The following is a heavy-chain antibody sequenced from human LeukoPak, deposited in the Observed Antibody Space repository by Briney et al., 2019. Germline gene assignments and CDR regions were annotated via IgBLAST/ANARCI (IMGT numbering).Heavy chain of an antibody. J-gene: IGHJ5*02. V-gene: IGHV4-30-2*01. Sequence: SQTLSLTCAVSGGSISSGGYSWRWIRQPPGKGLEWIGYIYRSGSTYYNPSLKSRVTISVDRPKNQFSLKLSSVTAADTAVYYCARVVSKSHCSGGSCYSSWFDPWGQGTLVTVSS. CDR1: GGSISSGGYS. CDR3: ARVVSKSHCSGGSCYSSWFDP. D-gene: IGHD2-15*01. CDR2: IYRSGST.